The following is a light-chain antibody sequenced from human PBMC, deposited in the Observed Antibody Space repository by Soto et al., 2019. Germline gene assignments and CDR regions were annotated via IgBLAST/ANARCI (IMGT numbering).Light chain of an antibody. CDR2: DVS. V-gene: IGLV2-14*01. CDR1: SSDVGGYNS. Sequence: QSALTQPASVSGSPGQSIAISCTGTSSDVGGYNSVSWYQQYPGKAPKLMIHDVSNRPSGVSDRFSGSKSGNTASLTISGLQAEDEADYYCSSWKSSSSYVFGSGTKVTVL. CDR3: SSWKSSSSYV. J-gene: IGLJ1*01.